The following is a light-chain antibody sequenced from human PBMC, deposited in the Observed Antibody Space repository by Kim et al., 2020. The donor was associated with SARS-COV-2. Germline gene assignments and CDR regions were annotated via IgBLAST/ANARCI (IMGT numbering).Light chain of an antibody. Sequence: SYELTQPPSVSVSPGQTASITCSGDKVGDKYACWYQQKPGQSPVLVISQDNSRPSGIPERFSGSNSGNTATLTISGTQAMDEADYYCQAWDSSTAVFGGGTKLTVL. CDR1: KVGDKY. J-gene: IGLJ2*01. CDR3: QAWDSSTAV. V-gene: IGLV3-1*01. CDR2: QDN.